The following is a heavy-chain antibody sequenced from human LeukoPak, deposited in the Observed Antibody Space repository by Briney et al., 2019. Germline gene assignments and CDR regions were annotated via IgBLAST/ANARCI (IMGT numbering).Heavy chain of an antibody. CDR2: INPNSGGT. Sequence: ASVTVSCKASGYTFTGYYMHWVRQAPGQGLEWMGWINPNSGGTNYAQKFQGRVTITRDTSISTAYMELSRLRSDDTAVYYCASRIVVVPAGLPADQIAAPSEEDYWGQGTLVTVSS. J-gene: IGHJ4*02. CDR1: GYTFTGYY. CDR3: ASRIVVVPAGLPADQIAAPSEEDY. V-gene: IGHV1-2*02. D-gene: IGHD2-2*01.